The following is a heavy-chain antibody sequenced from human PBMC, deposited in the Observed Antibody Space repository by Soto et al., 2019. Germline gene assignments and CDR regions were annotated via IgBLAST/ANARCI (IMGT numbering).Heavy chain of an antibody. CDR3: AKLRSIAHDH. J-gene: IGHJ4*02. D-gene: IGHD3-16*02. CDR2: VTSSGDRT. V-gene: IGHV3-23*01. CDR1: GFAFDTYA. Sequence: GGSLILSCAASGFAFDTYAMSWVRQAPGKGLEWVSAVTSSGDRTYYADSVKGRFTISRDNAKNKLFLQMNSLRAEDTALYYCAKLRSIAHDHWGQGTPVTVSS.